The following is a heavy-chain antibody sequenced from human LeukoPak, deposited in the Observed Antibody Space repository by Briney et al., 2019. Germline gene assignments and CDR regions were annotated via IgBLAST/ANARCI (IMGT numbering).Heavy chain of an antibody. CDR3: ARGDYFDRAFDV. J-gene: IGHJ3*01. V-gene: IGHV3-7*01. CDR1: GFILSTYW. CDR2: IKADGSEK. Sequence: PGGSLRLSCAASGFILSTYWMNWVRQAPGKGLEWVADIKADGSEKYYVDSVKGRFTISRDNAKNSLYLQMSSLRVEDTAVYYCARGDYFDRAFDVWGQGTMVTVS. D-gene: IGHD3-22*01.